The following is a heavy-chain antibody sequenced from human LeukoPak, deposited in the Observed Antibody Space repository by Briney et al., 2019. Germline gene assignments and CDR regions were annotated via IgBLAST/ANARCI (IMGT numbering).Heavy chain of an antibody. Sequence: ASVKVSCKASGGTFSSYAISWVRQAPGQGLEWMGRIIPILGIANYAQKFQGRVTITADKSTSTAYMELSSLRSEDTAVYYCASGGRYCSSTSCYDYWGQGTLVTVSS. J-gene: IGHJ4*02. V-gene: IGHV1-69*04. CDR2: IIPILGIA. CDR1: GGTFSSYA. D-gene: IGHD2-2*01. CDR3: ASGGRYCSSTSCYDY.